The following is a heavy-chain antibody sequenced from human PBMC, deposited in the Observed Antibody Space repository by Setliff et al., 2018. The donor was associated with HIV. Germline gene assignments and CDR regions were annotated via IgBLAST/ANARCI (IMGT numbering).Heavy chain of an antibody. CDR3: AKFPVFKWFGERQGWFDL. D-gene: IGHD3-10*01. V-gene: IGHV3-23*01. CDR1: EFTFGNYA. CDR2: ISGDGGRT. J-gene: IGHJ5*02. Sequence: HPGGSLRLSCAASEFTFGNYAMGWVRQAPGKGLEWVSAISGDGGRTYVAGPVKGRLSTSRDNSKNTMYLQMNSLRVEDTAVYYCAKFPVFKWFGERQGWFDLWGQGTLVTVSS.